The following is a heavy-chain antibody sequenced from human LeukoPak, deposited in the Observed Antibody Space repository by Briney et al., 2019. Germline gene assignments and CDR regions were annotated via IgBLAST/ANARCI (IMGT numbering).Heavy chain of an antibody. D-gene: IGHD1-26*01. CDR1: GGTFSSYA. CDR2: IIPIFGTA. V-gene: IGHV1-69*05. J-gene: IGHJ4*02. CDR3: AREVVGATH. Sequence: ASVKVSCKASGGTFSSYAISWVRQAPGQGLEWMGGIIPIFGTASYAQKFQGRVTITTDESTSTAYMELSSLRSEDTAVYYCAREVVGATHWGQGTLVTVSS.